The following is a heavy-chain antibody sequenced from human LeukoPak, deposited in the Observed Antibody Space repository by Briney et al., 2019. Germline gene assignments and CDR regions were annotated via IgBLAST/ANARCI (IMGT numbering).Heavy chain of an antibody. CDR2: IRSKAYGGTT. CDR3: TKGRGYSYGSRIFDY. CDR1: GFTFGDYA. J-gene: IGHJ4*02. Sequence: GGSLRLSCTASGFTFGDYAMSWFRQAPGKGLEWVGFIRSKAYGGTTEYAASVKGRFTISRDDSKSIVYLQMNSLKTEDTAVYYCTKGRGYSYGSRIFDYWGQGTLVTVSS. V-gene: IGHV3-49*03. D-gene: IGHD5-18*01.